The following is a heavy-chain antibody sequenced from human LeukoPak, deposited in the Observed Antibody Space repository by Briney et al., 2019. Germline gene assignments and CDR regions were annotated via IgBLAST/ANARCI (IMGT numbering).Heavy chain of an antibody. CDR2: ISPNSGGT. V-gene: IGHV1-2*02. CDR1: GYTFTGHY. D-gene: IGHD1-26*01. CDR3: AISWRGVGAFKY. Sequence: GASVKVSCKASGYTFTGHYMHWVRQAPGQGLEWMGWISPNSGGTKYAQKFQGRVTLTRDTSISTAYMEPSTLTSDDTAVYYCAISWRGVGAFKYWGQGTLVTVSS. J-gene: IGHJ4*02.